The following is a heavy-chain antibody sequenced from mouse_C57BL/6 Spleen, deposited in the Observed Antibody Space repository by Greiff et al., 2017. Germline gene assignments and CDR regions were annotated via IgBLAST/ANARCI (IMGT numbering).Heavy chain of an antibody. V-gene: IGHV1-81*01. CDR3: ARDLGGYDTYYDY. D-gene: IGHD2-2*01. Sequence: VQEVESGAELARPGASVKLSCKASGYTFTSYGIGWVKQRTGQGLEWIGEIYPRSGNTYYNEKFKGKATLTADKSSSTAYMKLRSLTSEDSAVYDCARDLGGYDTYYDYWGQGTTLTVSS. CDR1: GYTFTSYG. J-gene: IGHJ2*01. CDR2: IYPRSGNT.